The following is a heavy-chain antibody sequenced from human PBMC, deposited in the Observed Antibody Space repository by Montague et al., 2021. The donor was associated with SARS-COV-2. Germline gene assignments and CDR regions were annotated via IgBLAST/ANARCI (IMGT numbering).Heavy chain of an antibody. Sequence: SETLSLTCTVSGGSISNYYWSWIRQPPGRGLEWIGYIYYSGSTDYSPSLKSRVPISLDTSKNQFSLEVTSVAAAATAVYYCARGGGYYNYGLDVWGPGTTVPVSS. CDR3: ARGGGYYNYGLDV. CDR1: GGSISNYY. CDR2: IYYSGST. V-gene: IGHV4-59*01. D-gene: IGHD3-22*01. J-gene: IGHJ6*02.